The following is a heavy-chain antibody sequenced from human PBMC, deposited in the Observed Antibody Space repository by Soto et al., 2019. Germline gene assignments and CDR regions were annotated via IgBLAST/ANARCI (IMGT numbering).Heavy chain of an antibody. J-gene: IGHJ5*02. Sequence: GGSLRLSCAASGFTFSSYSMNWVRQAPGKGLEWVSSISSSSSYIYYADSVKGRFTISRDNAKNSLYLQMNSLRAEDTAVYYCAREEDSIAAAGTDWFDPWGQGTLVTVSS. D-gene: IGHD6-13*01. CDR3: AREEDSIAAAGTDWFDP. CDR1: GFTFSSYS. CDR2: ISSSSSYI. V-gene: IGHV3-21*01.